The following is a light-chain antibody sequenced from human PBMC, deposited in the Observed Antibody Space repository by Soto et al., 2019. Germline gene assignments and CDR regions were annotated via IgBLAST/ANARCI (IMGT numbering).Light chain of an antibody. CDR3: QQYNNWPLT. Sequence: EIVMTQSPATLSVSPGDRATLSCRAGESVDNDLAWYQQKPGQPPRLLIYDASTRATGIPARFSGSQSGTEFTLTISSLLSEDFAVYSCQQYNNWPLTFGGGTKVDI. J-gene: IGKJ4*01. CDR1: ESVDND. V-gene: IGKV3D-15*01. CDR2: DAS.